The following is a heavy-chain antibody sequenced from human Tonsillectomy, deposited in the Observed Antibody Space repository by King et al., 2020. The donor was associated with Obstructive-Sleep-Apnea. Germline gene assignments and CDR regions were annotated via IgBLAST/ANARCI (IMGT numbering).Heavy chain of an antibody. J-gene: IGHJ4*02. V-gene: IGHV5-51*01. Sequence: QLVQSAAELKKPGESLKISCKGSGYDCTTYWIGWVRRMPGKGLEWLWAISLRGADTRNSPSLPGQVTNPADKSTNTAFLYWRSLKASDTAMYYCTRHSHLGYNYGYVEYWGQGTLVTVSS. D-gene: IGHD5-18*01. CDR3: TRHSHLGYNYGYVEY. CDR2: ISLRGADT. CDR1: GYDCTTYW.